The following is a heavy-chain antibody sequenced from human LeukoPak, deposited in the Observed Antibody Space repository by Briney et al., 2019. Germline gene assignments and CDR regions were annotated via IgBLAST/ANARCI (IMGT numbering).Heavy chain of an antibody. V-gene: IGHV3-30*02. J-gene: IGHJ4*02. D-gene: IGHD1-7*01. CDR3: AKDRTRELTAFDY. CDR1: GFTFNTYA. CDR2: IRYDGGNK. Sequence: GGSLRLSCAASGFTFNTYAMHWVRQPPGKGLEWVAFIRYDGGNKYYADSVKGRFTISRDNSKNTLYLQMNSLRAEDTAVYYCAKDRTRELTAFDYWGQGTLVTVSS.